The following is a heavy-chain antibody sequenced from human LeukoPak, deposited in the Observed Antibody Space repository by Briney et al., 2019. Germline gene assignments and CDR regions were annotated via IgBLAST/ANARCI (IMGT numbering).Heavy chain of an antibody. D-gene: IGHD6-25*01. CDR1: GGSFNDYY. CDR2: INHGGHT. Sequence: NPPETPSLTCAVSGGSFNDYYWSWIRQSPGKGLEWIGEINHGGHTNYNPSLKSRVTMSVDTTKNKFSLNLISVTAADAAVYYCVRGPFGSDAGAWGQGTRVTVSS. CDR3: VRGPFGSDAGA. V-gene: IGHV4-34*01. J-gene: IGHJ5*02.